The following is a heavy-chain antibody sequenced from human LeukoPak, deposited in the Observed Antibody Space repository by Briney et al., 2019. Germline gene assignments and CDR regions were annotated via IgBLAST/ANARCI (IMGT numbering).Heavy chain of an antibody. D-gene: IGHD3-16*01. CDR1: GFTFSTYW. J-gene: IGHJ3*02. Sequence: GGSLRLSCAAPGFTFSTYWMSWVRQAPGKGLKWVANIKQDGSEKYFVDSVKGRFTISRDNAKNSLYLQMNSLRAEDTAVYYCARYDYVWGKTFDIWGQGTMVTVSS. V-gene: IGHV3-7*01. CDR3: ARYDYVWGKTFDI. CDR2: IKQDGSEK.